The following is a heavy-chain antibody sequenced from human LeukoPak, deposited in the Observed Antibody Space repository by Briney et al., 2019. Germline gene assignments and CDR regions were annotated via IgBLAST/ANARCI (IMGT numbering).Heavy chain of an antibody. Sequence: GGSLRLSCAASGFTFSSYWMSWVRQAPGKGLEWVSVIYSGGSTYYADSVKGRFTISRDNSKNTLYLQMNSLRAEDTAVYYCARDSPAVAGTSHDWGQGTLVTVSS. CDR3: ARDSPAVAGTSHD. CDR2: IYSGGST. D-gene: IGHD6-19*01. J-gene: IGHJ4*02. V-gene: IGHV3-53*01. CDR1: GFTFSSYW.